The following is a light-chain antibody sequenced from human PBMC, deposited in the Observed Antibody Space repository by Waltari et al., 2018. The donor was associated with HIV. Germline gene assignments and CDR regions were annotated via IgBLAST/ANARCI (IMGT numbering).Light chain of an antibody. CDR2: EVS. J-gene: IGLJ3*02. V-gene: IGLV2-14*01. CDR3: SSYTSSSTWV. Sequence: QSALTQPASVSGSPGQSITISCTGSSSDVGGYNYVSWYQHHPGKAPKLVIYEVSNRPSGVSNRFSGYKSGNTASLTISGLQAEDEGDYYCSSYTSSSTWVFGGGTKLTVL. CDR1: SSDVGGYNY.